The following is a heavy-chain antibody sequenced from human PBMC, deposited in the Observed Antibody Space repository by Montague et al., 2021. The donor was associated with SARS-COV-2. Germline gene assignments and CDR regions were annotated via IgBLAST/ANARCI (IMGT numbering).Heavy chain of an antibody. D-gene: IGHD3-3*01. CDR1: GGSISSYY. CDR2: IYYSGST. J-gene: IGHJ6*02. CDR3: ARHAASTIFGVFIILTGMDP. V-gene: IGHV4-59*08. Sequence: SETLSLTCTVSGGSISSYYWSWIRQPPAKGLVWIVYIYYSGSTNXNPSLKSRVTISVDTSKNQFSLKLSSVAAAATAAYYCARHAASTIFGVFIILTGMDPWGQGTTVTVSS.